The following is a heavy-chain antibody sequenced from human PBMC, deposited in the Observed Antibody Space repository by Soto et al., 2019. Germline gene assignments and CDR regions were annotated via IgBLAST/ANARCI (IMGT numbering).Heavy chain of an antibody. CDR3: TMLPGFNKWVPAYFDY. Sequence: EVQLVDSGGGLVQPGESLRLSCAGAGFTFSAYAMSWVRQAPGKGLEWVSAISASAIRTYNTDSVRGRFTISRDNSRNTAYLQMTSLRAEDTAVYFCTMLPGFNKWVPAYFDYWGGGTRVTVSS. CDR2: ISASAIRT. J-gene: IGHJ4*02. D-gene: IGHD5-12*01. V-gene: IGHV3-23*04. CDR1: GFTFSAYA.